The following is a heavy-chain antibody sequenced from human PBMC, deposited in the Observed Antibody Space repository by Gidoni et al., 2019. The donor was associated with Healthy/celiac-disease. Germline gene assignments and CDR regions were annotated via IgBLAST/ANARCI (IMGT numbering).Heavy chain of an antibody. CDR2: ISSSSSSL. Sequence: EVQLVESGGGLVTPGGSLRLSCAASAFTFSSYSMNWVRQAPGKGLDWVSPISSSSSSLSYADSVKGRFPISRDNAKNSLYLQMSSLRAEDTAVYYCARGGYSSGWYGEFDYWGQGTLVTVSS. CDR1: AFTFSSYS. D-gene: IGHD6-19*01. J-gene: IGHJ4*02. CDR3: ARGGYSSGWYGEFDY. V-gene: IGHV3-21*01.